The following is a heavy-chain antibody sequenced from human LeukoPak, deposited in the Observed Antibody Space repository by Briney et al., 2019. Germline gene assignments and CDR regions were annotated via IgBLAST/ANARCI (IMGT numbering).Heavy chain of an antibody. CDR3: ARDPYYGDYQRGGLFDY. J-gene: IGHJ4*02. V-gene: IGHV3-30-3*01. CDR2: ISYDGSNK. D-gene: IGHD4-17*01. CDR1: GFTFSSYA. Sequence: PGRSLRLSCAASGFTFSSYAMHWVRQAPGKGLEWVAVISYDGSNKYYADSVKGRFTISRDNSRNTLYLQMNSLRAEDTAVYYCARDPYYGDYQRGGLFDYWGQGTLVTVSS.